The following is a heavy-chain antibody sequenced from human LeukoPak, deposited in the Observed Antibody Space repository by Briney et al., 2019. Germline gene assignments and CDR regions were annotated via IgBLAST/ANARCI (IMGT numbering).Heavy chain of an antibody. CDR2: INTDGSST. D-gene: IGHD4-17*01. CDR3: ARSTTAFDY. CDR1: GFTFSSYW. V-gene: IGHV3-74*01. J-gene: IGHJ4*02. Sequence: GGSLRLSCAAPGFTFSSYWMHWVRQAPGKGLVWVSRINTDGSSTSYADSVKGRFTISRDDAKNSLYLQMNSLRAEDTAVYYCARSTTAFDYWGQGTLVTISS.